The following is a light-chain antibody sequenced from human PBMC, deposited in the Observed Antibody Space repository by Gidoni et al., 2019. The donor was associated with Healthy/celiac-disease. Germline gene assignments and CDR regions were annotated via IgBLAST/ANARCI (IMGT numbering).Light chain of an antibody. Sequence: EILKMQSPATLSVSPGERATLSCRASQSISSNLAWYQQKPGQAPRLLIYDASTRATGVPARFSGSGSGTEFTLTISSLQSEDFAVYYCQQYNNWPPVFGGGTRLEIK. CDR1: QSISSN. CDR2: DAS. V-gene: IGKV3-15*01. J-gene: IGKJ4*01. CDR3: QQYNNWPPV.